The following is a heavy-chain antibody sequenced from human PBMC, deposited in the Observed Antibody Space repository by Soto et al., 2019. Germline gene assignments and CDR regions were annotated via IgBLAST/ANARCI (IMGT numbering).Heavy chain of an antibody. Sequence: QVQLVESGGGVVQPGRSLRLSCAASGFTFSSYGMHWVRQAPGKGLEWVAVISYDGSNKYYADSVKGRFTISRDNSKKTMYLQMNSLRAEDTAVYYCAKDGGYYYDSSGYPQPDYWGQGTLVTVSS. CDR3: AKDGGYYYDSSGYPQPDY. J-gene: IGHJ4*02. CDR1: GFTFSSYG. V-gene: IGHV3-30*18. CDR2: ISYDGSNK. D-gene: IGHD3-22*01.